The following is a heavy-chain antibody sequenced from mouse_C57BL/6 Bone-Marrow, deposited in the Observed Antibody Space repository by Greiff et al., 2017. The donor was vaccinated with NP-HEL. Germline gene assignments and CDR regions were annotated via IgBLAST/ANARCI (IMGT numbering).Heavy chain of an antibody. V-gene: IGHV14-4*01. J-gene: IGHJ2*01. CDR1: GFNIKDDY. Sequence: EVQLQQSGAELVRPGASVKLSCTASGFNIKDDYMHWVKQRPEQGLEWIGWIDPENGDTEYASKFQGKATITANTSSNTSFLQLSSLTSDVTSVYSCTIALITTVVALDYWGQGTTLTVSS. D-gene: IGHD1-1*01. CDR2: IDPENGDT. CDR3: TIALITTVVALDY.